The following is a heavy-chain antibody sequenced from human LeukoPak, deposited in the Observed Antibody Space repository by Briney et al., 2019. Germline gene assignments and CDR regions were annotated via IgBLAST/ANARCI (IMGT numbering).Heavy chain of an antibody. CDR3: ARDERATGIFDY. D-gene: IGHD1-26*01. J-gene: IGHJ4*02. CDR2: IDSGGST. Sequence: GGSLRLSCAASGFTVRSNYMSGVRQAPAKGLEWVSVIDSGGSTYYADSVKGRFTISRDNSKNTLYLQMNSLRAEDTAVYYCARDERATGIFDYWGQGTLVTVSS. V-gene: IGHV3-53*01. CDR1: GFTVRSNY.